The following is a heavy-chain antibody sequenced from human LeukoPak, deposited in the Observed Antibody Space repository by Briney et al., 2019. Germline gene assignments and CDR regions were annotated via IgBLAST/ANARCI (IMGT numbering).Heavy chain of an antibody. D-gene: IGHD3-10*01. V-gene: IGHV3-7*01. J-gene: IGHJ4*02. Sequence: GGSLRLSCAASGFTLNNYWMTWFRQAPGKGLEWVANIKQDGTEIFYVDSVRGRFIISRDNAENSLYLQMNSLRVEDTAVYYCARTPDGADYWGQGTLVTASS. CDR3: ARTPDGADY. CDR1: GFTLNNYW. CDR2: IKQDGTEI.